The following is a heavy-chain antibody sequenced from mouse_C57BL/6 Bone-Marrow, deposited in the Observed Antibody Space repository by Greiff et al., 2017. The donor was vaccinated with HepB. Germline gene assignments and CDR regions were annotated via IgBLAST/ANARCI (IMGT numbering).Heavy chain of an antibody. CDR2: ILPGSGST. CDR3: ARELFITTVVGYWYFDV. Sequence: VQLQESGAELMKPGASVKLSCKATGYTFTGYWIEWVKQRTGHGLEWIGEILPGSGSTNYNEKFKGKATFTADTSSNTAYMQLSSLTTEDSAIYYFARELFITTVVGYWYFDVWGTGTTVTVSS. CDR1: GYTFTGYW. J-gene: IGHJ1*03. D-gene: IGHD1-1*01. V-gene: IGHV1-9*01.